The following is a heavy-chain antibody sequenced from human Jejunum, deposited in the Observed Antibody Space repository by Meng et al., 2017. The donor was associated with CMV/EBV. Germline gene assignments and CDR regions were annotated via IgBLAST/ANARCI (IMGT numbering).Heavy chain of an antibody. D-gene: IGHD6-19*01. J-gene: IGHJ4*02. CDR1: GYTFTISA. CDR2: INTSAGNP. V-gene: IGHV7-4-1*02. Sequence: QVQVLQSGSELKKPGALVKVSCKASGYTFTISAMNWVRQAPGQGLERMGWINTSAGNPTYAQGFTGRFVFSLDTSVSTAYLQISSLKAEDTAVYYCARDKIAVAGITGDYWGQGTLVTVSS. CDR3: ARDKIAVAGITGDY.